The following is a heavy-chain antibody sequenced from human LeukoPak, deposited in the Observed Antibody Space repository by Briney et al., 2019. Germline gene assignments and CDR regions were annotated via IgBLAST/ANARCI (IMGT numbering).Heavy chain of an antibody. CDR1: GFTFSSYG. CDR3: AKGRHLAATDAEYYFDY. V-gene: IGHV3-30*02. J-gene: IGHJ4*02. D-gene: IGHD6-6*01. CDR2: IRYDGSNK. Sequence: GGSLRLSCAASGFTFSSYGMHWVRQAPGKGLEWVAFIRYDGSNKYYADSVKGRFTISRDNSKNALYLQMNSLRAEDTAVYYCAKGRHLAATDAEYYFDYWGQGTLVTVSS.